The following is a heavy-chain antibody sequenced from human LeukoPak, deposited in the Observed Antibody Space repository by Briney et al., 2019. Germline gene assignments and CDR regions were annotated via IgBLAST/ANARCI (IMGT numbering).Heavy chain of an antibody. D-gene: IGHD4-17*01. CDR3: ASPSDYGDYALDY. CDR2: INPNSGGT. CDR1: GYTFTSYY. V-gene: IGHV1-2*02. Sequence: ASVKVSCKASGYTFTSYYMHWVRQDPGQGLEWMGWINPNSGGTNYAQKFQGRVTMTRDTPISTAYMELSRLRSDDTAVYYCASPSDYGDYALDYWGQGTLVTVSS. J-gene: IGHJ4*02.